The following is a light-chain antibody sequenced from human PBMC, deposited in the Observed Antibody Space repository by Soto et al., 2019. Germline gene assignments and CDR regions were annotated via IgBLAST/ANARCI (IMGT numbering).Light chain of an antibody. CDR3: QQSYSVPWT. Sequence: DIQMTQSPSSLSASLGDRVTISFRASQSISTYLHWYQQKPGTAPRLLISRASSVKSGVPPRFSGSGSGRDFTLTISSLRPEDIGTYFCQQSYSVPWTFGPGTKVEIK. CDR2: RAS. CDR1: QSISTY. V-gene: IGKV1-39*01. J-gene: IGKJ1*01.